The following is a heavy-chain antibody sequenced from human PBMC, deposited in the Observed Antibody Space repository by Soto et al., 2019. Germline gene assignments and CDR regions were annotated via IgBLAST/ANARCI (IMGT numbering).Heavy chain of an antibody. V-gene: IGHV1-18*01. Sequence: ASVKVSCKASGYTFTSYGISWVRQAPGQGFEWMGWISAYNGNTNYAQKLQGRVTMTTDTSTSTAYMELRSLRSDDTAVYYCARPNITIFGVVPSAFDIWGQGTMVTVSS. CDR1: GYTFTSYG. CDR2: ISAYNGNT. CDR3: ARPNITIFGVVPSAFDI. J-gene: IGHJ3*02. D-gene: IGHD3-3*01.